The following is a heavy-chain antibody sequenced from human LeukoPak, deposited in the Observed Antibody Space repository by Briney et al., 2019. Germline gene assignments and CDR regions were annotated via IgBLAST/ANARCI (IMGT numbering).Heavy chain of an antibody. J-gene: IGHJ6*03. CDR2: IYTSGST. V-gene: IGHV4-61*02. CDR3: ARTAHYCSSTSCPGYYYYYYMDV. CDR1: GGSISSGSYY. D-gene: IGHD2-2*01. Sequence: SETLSLTCTVSGGSISSGSYYWSWIRQPAGKGLEWIGRIYTSGSTNYNPSLKSRVTISVDTSKNQFSLKLSSVTAADTAVYYCARTAHYCSSTSCPGYYYYYYMDVWGKGTTVTVSS.